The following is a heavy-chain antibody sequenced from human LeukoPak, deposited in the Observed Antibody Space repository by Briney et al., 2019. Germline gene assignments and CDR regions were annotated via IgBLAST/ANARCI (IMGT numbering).Heavy chain of an antibody. J-gene: IGHJ4*02. CDR3: ARDSPSYYGGKDY. CDR1: GFTFSSYS. D-gene: IGHD4-23*01. CDR2: ISSSSSYI. Sequence: GGSLRLSCAASGFTFSSYSMNWVRQAPGKGLEWISSISSSSSYIYYADSVKGRFTISRDNAKNSLYLQMNSLRAEDTAVYYCARDSPSYYGGKDYWGQGTLVTVSS. V-gene: IGHV3-21*01.